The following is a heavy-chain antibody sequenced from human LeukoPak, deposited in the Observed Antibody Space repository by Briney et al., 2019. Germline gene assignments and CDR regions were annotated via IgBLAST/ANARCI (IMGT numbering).Heavy chain of an antibody. J-gene: IGHJ4*02. CDR3: ARGYSGCDY. CDR1: GGSISSYY. CDR2: IYYSGST. D-gene: IGHD1-26*01. V-gene: IGHV4-59*01. Sequence: SSETLSLTCTVSGGSISSYYWSWIRQPPGKGLEWIGYIYYSGSTNYNPSLKSRVTISVDPSKNQFSLKVTSVTPADTAVYYCARGYSGCDYWGQGTLVTVSS.